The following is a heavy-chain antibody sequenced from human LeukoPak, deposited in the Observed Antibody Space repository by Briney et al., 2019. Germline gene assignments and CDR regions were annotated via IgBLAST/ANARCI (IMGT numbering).Heavy chain of an antibody. Sequence: GGSLRLSCAASGFTFSSYAMSWVRQAPGKGLEWVSAISGSGGSTYYADSVKGRFTISRDNSKNTLYLQMNSLRAEDTAVYYCAYSGDGYNFHYFDYWGQGTLVTVSS. CDR1: GFTFSSYA. CDR2: ISGSGGST. D-gene: IGHD5-24*01. J-gene: IGHJ4*02. CDR3: AYSGDGYNFHYFDY. V-gene: IGHV3-23*01.